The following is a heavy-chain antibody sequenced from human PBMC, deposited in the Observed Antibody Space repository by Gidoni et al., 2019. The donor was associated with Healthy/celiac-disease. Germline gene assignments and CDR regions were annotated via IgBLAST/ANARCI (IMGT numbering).Heavy chain of an antibody. CDR1: GFTFGDYA. CDR2: IRSKAYGGKT. J-gene: IGHJ6*01. V-gene: IGHV3-49*03. CDR3: TRASRWVATIRVSGMDV. Sequence: EVQLVESGGGLVQQVRSLRLSCTSSGFTFGDYAVSWFRQASGKRLAWVGVIRSKAYGGKTEYAAYGKGIFTISRDDSKRIAYLQMNSLKTEDTAVYYCTRASRWVATIRVSGMDVWGQGTTVTVSS. D-gene: IGHD5-12*01.